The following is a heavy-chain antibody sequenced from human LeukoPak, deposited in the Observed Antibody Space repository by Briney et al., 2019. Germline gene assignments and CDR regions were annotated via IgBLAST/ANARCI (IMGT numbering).Heavy chain of an antibody. Sequence: GGSLRLSCAASGFTFSSSDMDWVRQAPGKGLGWVASISSSSSLIYYTDSVKGRFTISRDNAKNLLYLQMNSLRAEDTAVYFCAKEGRSTTPGYWGQGTLVTVSS. D-gene: IGHD6-13*01. CDR2: ISSSSSLI. CDR1: GFTFSSSD. CDR3: AKEGRSTTPGY. J-gene: IGHJ4*02. V-gene: IGHV3-21*01.